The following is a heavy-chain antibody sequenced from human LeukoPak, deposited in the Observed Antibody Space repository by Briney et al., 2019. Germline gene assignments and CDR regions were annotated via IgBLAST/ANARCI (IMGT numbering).Heavy chain of an antibody. CDR2: ISYDGSNK. J-gene: IGHJ6*03. CDR1: GFTFSSYA. V-gene: IGHV3-30*04. D-gene: IGHD6-13*01. Sequence: PGRSLRLSCAASGFTFSSYAMHWVRQAPGKGLEWVAVISYDGSNKYYADSVKGRFTISRDNSKNTLYLQMNSLRAEDTAVYYCARALAAAGTGDYYYYYYMDVWGKGTTVTVSS. CDR3: ARALAAAGTGDYYYYYYMDV.